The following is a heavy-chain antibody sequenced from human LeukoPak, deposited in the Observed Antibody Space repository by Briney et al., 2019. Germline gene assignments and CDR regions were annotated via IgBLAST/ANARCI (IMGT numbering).Heavy chain of an antibody. CDR1: GYTLTELS. Sequence: ASVKVSCKVSGYTLTELSMHWVRQAPGKGLEWMRGFDPEDGETIYAQKFQGRVTMTEDTSTDTAYMELSSLRSEDTAVYYCATVAITYYYGSGSYYDYWGQGTLVTVSS. CDR3: ATVAITYYYGSGSYYDY. V-gene: IGHV1-24*01. D-gene: IGHD3-10*01. J-gene: IGHJ4*02. CDR2: FDPEDGET.